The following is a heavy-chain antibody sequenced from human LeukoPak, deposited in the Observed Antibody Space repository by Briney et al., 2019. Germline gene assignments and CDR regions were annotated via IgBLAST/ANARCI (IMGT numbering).Heavy chain of an antibody. CDR1: GFTFGNYW. CDR3: AKDRGTSGRHSRFDY. J-gene: IGHJ4*02. Sequence: QSGGSLRLSCAVSGFTFGNYWMSWVRQTPGQGPEWVANIKRDGSERYYVDSVKGHFTISRDNSKNTLYLQMDSLTAEDTAIYYCAKDRGTSGRHSRFDYWGQGTLVTVSS. D-gene: IGHD2-2*01. V-gene: IGHV3-7*03. CDR2: IKRDGSER.